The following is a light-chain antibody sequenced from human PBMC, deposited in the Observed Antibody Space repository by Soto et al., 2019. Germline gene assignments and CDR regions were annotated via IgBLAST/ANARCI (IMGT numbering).Light chain of an antibody. CDR3: SSYTSSSTRV. Sequence: QSALTQPASVSGSPGQSVTISCSGTSSDVGGYDYVSWYQQHTGKAPKLMIYEVRNRPPGVSNRFSGSKSGNTASLTISGLQAEDEADYYCSSYTSSSTRVFGGGTKLTVL. CDR1: SSDVGGYDY. CDR2: EVR. J-gene: IGLJ3*02. V-gene: IGLV2-14*01.